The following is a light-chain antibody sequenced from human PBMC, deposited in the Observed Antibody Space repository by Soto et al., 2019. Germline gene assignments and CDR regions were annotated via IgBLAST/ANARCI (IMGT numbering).Light chain of an antibody. CDR1: SSNIENYY. Sequence: QSVLTQPPSVSAAPGQTVTISCSGSSSNIENYYVSWYQQLPGTAPKLLIYDNNERPSGIPDRFSGSKSGTSATLGITGLQTGDEADYYCGTWDSSLSVVVFGGGTKLTVL. J-gene: IGLJ2*01. V-gene: IGLV1-51*01. CDR2: DNN. CDR3: GTWDSSLSVVV.